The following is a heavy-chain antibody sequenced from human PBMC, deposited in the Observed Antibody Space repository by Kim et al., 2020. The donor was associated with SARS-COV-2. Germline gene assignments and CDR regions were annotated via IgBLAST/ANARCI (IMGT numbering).Heavy chain of an antibody. CDR2: IYYSGST. V-gene: IGHV4-31*03. CDR3: ARDNYGGPFDY. D-gene: IGHD4-17*01. Sequence: SETLSLTCTVSGGSISSGGYYWSWIRQHPGKGLEWIGYIYYSGSTYYNPSLKSRVTISVDTSKNQFSLKLSSVTAADTAVYYCARDNYGGPFDYWGQGTLVTVSS. CDR1: GGSISSGGYY. J-gene: IGHJ4*02.